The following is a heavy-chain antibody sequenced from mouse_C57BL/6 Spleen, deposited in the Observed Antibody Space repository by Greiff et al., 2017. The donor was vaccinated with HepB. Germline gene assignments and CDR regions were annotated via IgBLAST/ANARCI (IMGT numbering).Heavy chain of an antibody. CDR3: ARTGLRRGYFDY. Sequence: VQLQQSGPELVKPGASVKISCKASGYTFTDYYMNWVKQSHGKSLEWIGDINPNNGGTSYNQKFKGKATLTVDKSSSTAYMELRSLTSEDSAVYYCARTGLRRGYFDYWGQGTTLTVSS. V-gene: IGHV1-26*01. J-gene: IGHJ2*01. D-gene: IGHD2-2*01. CDR1: GYTFTDYY. CDR2: INPNNGGT.